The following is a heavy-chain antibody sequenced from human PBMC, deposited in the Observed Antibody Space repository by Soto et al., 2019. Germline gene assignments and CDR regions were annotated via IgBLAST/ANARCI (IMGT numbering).Heavy chain of an antibody. J-gene: IGHJ6*02. V-gene: IGHV3-48*02. D-gene: IGHD5-12*01. CDR1: GFTFCSYS. Sequence: GGSLRLSCAASGFTFCSYSMNWVRQAPGKGLEWVSYISSSSSTIYYADSVKGRFTISRDNAKNSLYLQMNSLRDEDTAVYYCAIDKGMATITSHNYYYYYGMDVWGQGTTVTVSS. CDR2: ISSSSSTI. CDR3: AIDKGMATITSHNYYYYYGMDV.